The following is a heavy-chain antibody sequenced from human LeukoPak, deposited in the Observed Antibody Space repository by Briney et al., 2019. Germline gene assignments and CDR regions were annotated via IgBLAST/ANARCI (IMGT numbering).Heavy chain of an antibody. CDR1: GFNVNNYY. Sequence: PGGSLRLTCATSGFNVNNYYMSWVRQSPGKGLEWLSVMQTGGSTYYADSVEGRFTISRDNSKNTLYLQVTGLRVDDTAMYYCARGGPTYNILTGYSSLDAWGQGTLVTVSS. D-gene: IGHD3-9*01. CDR3: ARGGPTYNILTGYSSLDA. V-gene: IGHV3-66*01. CDR2: MQTGGST. J-gene: IGHJ5*02.